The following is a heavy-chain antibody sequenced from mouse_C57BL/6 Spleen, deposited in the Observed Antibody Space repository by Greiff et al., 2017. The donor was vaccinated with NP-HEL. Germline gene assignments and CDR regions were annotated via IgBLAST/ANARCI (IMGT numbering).Heavy chain of an antibody. D-gene: IGHD1-1*01. V-gene: IGHV14-1*01. CDR3: TTRTTVVATYWYFDV. J-gene: IGHJ1*03. CDR1: GFNIKDYY. Sequence: EVKLMESGAELVRPGASVKLSCTASGFNIKDYYMHWVKQRPEQGLEWIGRIDPEDGDTEYAPKFQGKATKTADTSSNTAYLQLSSLTSEDTAVYYCTTRTTVVATYWYFDVWGTGTTVTVSS. CDR2: IDPEDGDT.